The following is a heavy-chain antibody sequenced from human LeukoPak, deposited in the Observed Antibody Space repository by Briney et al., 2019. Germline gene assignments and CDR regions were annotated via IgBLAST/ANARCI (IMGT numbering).Heavy chain of an antibody. CDR3: ARSYFIAAAGLDY. CDR1: AFIFSGHW. Sequence: GGSLRLTCEGSAFIFSGHWMNRVRQTPGKGLEWVASIKEDGSERQYVDPVKGRFSISRDNTKGSLFLQLNSLRAEDTAVYYCARSYFIAAAGLDYWGQGTLVTVSS. J-gene: IGHJ4*02. D-gene: IGHD6-13*01. CDR2: IKEDGSER. V-gene: IGHV3-7*03.